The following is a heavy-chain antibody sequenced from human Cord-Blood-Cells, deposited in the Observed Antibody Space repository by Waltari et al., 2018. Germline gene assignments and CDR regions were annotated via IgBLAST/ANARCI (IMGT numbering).Heavy chain of an antibody. V-gene: IGHV3-30*18. CDR1: GFTFSSYG. CDR3: AKVVGATSRYGAFDI. Sequence: QVQLVESGGGVVQPGRSLRLSCAASGFTFSSYGRPWVRQAPGTGLEWVAVISYDGSNKYYADSVKGRFTISRDNSKNTLYLQMNSLRAEDTAVYYCAKVVGATSRYGAFDIWGQGTMVTVSS. D-gene: IGHD1-26*01. J-gene: IGHJ3*02. CDR2: ISYDGSNK.